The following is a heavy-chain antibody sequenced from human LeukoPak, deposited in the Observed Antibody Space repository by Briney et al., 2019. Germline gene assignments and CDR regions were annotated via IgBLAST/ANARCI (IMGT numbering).Heavy chain of an antibody. CDR1: GYTFTSYG. Sequence: ASVKVSCKASGYTFTSYGISWVRQAPGQGLEWMGWISAYNGNTNYAQKLQGRVTMTTDTSTSTAYMELRSLRSDDTAVYYCARDFLYYDSSGYYDYWGQGTRVTVSS. CDR2: ISAYNGNT. CDR3: ARDFLYYDSSGYYDY. V-gene: IGHV1-18*01. D-gene: IGHD3-22*01. J-gene: IGHJ4*02.